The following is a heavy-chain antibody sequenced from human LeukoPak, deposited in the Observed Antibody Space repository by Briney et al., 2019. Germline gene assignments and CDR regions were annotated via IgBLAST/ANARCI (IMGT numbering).Heavy chain of an antibody. CDR1: GFILSIYG. CDR3: ARALYSGGWYGMVV. V-gene: IGHV3-33*01. Sequence: GGSLRLSCEGSGFILSIYGIHWVRQAPGKGLEWAAVIWNDGSKQYYADSVMGRFTISRDNTRSTVYLQMNSLRVDDTAVYYCARALYSGGWYGMVVWGQGTTVTVSS. J-gene: IGHJ6*02. D-gene: IGHD6-19*01. CDR2: IWNDGSKQ.